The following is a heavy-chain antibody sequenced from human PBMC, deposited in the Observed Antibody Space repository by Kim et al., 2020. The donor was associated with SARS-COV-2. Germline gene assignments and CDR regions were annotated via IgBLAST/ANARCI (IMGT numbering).Heavy chain of an antibody. CDR2: ISAYNGNT. D-gene: IGHD3-22*01. CDR1: GYTFTSYG. Sequence: ASVKVSCKASGYTFTSYGISWVRQAPGQGLEWMGWISAYNGNTNYAQKLQGRVTMTTDTSTSTAYMELRSLRSDDTAVYYCASSAYDSSGYPSLDYWGQGTLVTVSS. V-gene: IGHV1-18*01. J-gene: IGHJ4*02. CDR3: ASSAYDSSGYPSLDY.